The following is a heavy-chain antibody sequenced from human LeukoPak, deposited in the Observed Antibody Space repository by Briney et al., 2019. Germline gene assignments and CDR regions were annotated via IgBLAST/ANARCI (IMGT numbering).Heavy chain of an antibody. CDR1: GGSISTSIFY. CDR3: ARGGWNYLDY. D-gene: IGHD6-19*01. CDR2: ISYSGST. V-gene: IGHV4-39*01. J-gene: IGHJ4*02. Sequence: SETLCLTCTVSGGSISTSIFYWGWIRQPPGKGLGWIGSISYSGSTYYNPSLKSRVTISVDTSKNQFSLKRSSVTAVYTGVYYCARGGWNYLDYWGQGTLVTVSS.